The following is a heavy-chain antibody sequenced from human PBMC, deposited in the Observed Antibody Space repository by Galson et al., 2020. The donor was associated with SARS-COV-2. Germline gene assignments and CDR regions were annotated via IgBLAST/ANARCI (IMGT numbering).Heavy chain of an antibody. V-gene: IGHV3-7*01. CDR2: IKQDGSEK. CDR3: ARIAAAAYNYFDS. Sequence: GGSLRLSCAASGFTFSSYWMTWVRQAPGKGLEWVANIKQDGSEKYYVDSVKGRFTISRDHAKNSLYLQMNILSAEDTAVYYCARIAAAAYNYFDSWGQGTLVTVSS. J-gene: IGHJ5*01. CDR1: GFTFSSYW. D-gene: IGHD6-13*01.